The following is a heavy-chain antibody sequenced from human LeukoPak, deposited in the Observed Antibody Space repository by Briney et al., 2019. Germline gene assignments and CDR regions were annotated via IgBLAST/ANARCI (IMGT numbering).Heavy chain of an antibody. CDR1: GFTFSSYG. Sequence: GGSLRLSCAASGFTFSSYGMHWVRQAPGKGLEWVAVISYDGSNKYYADSVKGRFTISRDNSKNTLYLQMNSLRAEDTAVYYCAKDGPEAAAGSYFDYWGQGTLVTVSS. CDR3: AKDGPEAAAGSYFDY. V-gene: IGHV3-30*18. D-gene: IGHD6-13*01. CDR2: ISYDGSNK. J-gene: IGHJ4*02.